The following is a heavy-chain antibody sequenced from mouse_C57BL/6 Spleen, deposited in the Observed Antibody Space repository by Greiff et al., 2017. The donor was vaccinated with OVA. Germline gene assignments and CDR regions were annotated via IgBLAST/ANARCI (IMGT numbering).Heavy chain of an antibody. CDR3: ARIMVGTPFDY. J-gene: IGHJ2*01. CDR1: GYAFSSYW. D-gene: IGHD1-1*02. CDR2: IYPGDGDT. V-gene: IGHV1-80*01. Sequence: VQLQQSGAELVKPGASVKISCKASGYAFSSYWMNWVKQRPGKGLEWIGQIYPGDGDTNYNGKFKGKATLTADKSSSTAYMQLSSLTSEDSAVYFCARIMVGTPFDYWGQGTTLTVSS.